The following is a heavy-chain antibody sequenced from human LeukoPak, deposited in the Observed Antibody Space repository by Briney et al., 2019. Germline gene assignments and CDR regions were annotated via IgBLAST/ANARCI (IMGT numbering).Heavy chain of an antibody. Sequence: ASVKVSCKASGYTFTGNYMHWVRQAHGQGLEWMGWINTNSGGTNYAQKFQGRVTMTRDTSISTAYMELSRLRSDDTAVYYCAREELDTMVRGGLRWGQGTLVTVSS. V-gene: IGHV1-2*02. CDR3: AREELDTMVRGGLR. CDR1: GYTFTGNY. J-gene: IGHJ4*02. D-gene: IGHD3-10*01. CDR2: INTNSGGT.